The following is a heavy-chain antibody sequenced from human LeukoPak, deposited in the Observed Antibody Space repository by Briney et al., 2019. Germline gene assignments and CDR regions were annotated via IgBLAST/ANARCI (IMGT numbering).Heavy chain of an antibody. CDR2: IIPIFGTA. D-gene: IGHD5-24*01. CDR1: GGTFISYA. Sequence: SVKVSCKASGGTFISYAISWVRQAPGQGLEWMGRIIPIFGTANYAQKFQGRVTIITDESTSTAYMELSSLRSEDTAVYYCARLKRDGYTYHFDYWGQGTLVTVSS. V-gene: IGHV1-69*05. CDR3: ARLKRDGYTYHFDY. J-gene: IGHJ4*02.